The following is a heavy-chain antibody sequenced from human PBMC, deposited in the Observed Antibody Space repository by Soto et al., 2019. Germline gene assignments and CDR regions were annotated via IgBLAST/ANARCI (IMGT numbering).Heavy chain of an antibody. J-gene: IGHJ6*03. D-gene: IGHD2-15*01. CDR2: IYYSGST. V-gene: IGHV4-59*01. Sequence: SETLSLTCTVSGGSISSYYWSWIRQPPGKGLEWIGYIYYSGSTNYNPSLKSRVTISVDTSKNQFSLKLSSVTAADTAVYYCARGFRTPTDHYYMDVWGKGTTVTVSS. CDR1: GGSISSYY. CDR3: ARGFRTPTDHYYMDV.